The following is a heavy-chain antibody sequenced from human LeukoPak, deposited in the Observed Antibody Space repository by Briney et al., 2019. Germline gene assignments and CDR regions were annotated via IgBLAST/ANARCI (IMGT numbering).Heavy chain of an antibody. CDR1: GFTFSNAW. D-gene: IGHD6-13*01. Sequence: GSLRLSCAASGFTFSNAWMSWVRQAPGKGLEWVGEINHSGSTNYNPSLKSRVTISVDTSRKQFSLKLSSVTAADTAVYYCARVNSSWSGPFYYYYYYMDVWGKGTTVTVSS. CDR3: ARVNSSWSGPFYYYYYYMDV. J-gene: IGHJ6*03. V-gene: IGHV4-34*01. CDR2: INHSGST.